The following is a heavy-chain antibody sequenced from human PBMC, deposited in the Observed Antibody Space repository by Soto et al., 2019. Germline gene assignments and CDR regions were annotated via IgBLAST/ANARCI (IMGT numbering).Heavy chain of an antibody. J-gene: IGHJ2*01. D-gene: IGHD3-16*01. CDR2: ISYDGKQT. CDR1: GVTFKDYG. Sequence: LRLSCGAPGVTFKDYGMHWVRQAPGKGLEWVAVISYDGKQTYYADSVKGRFTISKDKSKRTLFLQMNSLRVDDTAVYYCARDGWGSNWYFDLWGRGTLVTVS. CDR3: ARDGWGSNWYFDL. V-gene: IGHV3-30*03.